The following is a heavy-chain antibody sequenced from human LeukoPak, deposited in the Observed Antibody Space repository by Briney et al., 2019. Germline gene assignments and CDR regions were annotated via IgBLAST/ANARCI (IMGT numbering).Heavy chain of an antibody. CDR3: ARHTGYCSGGSCYGDF. CDR1: GFTFSSYW. J-gene: IGHJ4*02. D-gene: IGHD2-15*01. Sequence: GGSLRLSCTASGFTFSSYWMSWVRQAPGKGLEWVANIKQDGSEKDYVDSVKGRFTISRDNAKNSLYLQMNSLRAEDTAVYYCARHTGYCSGGSCYGDFWGQGTLVTVSS. V-gene: IGHV3-7*01. CDR2: IKQDGSEK.